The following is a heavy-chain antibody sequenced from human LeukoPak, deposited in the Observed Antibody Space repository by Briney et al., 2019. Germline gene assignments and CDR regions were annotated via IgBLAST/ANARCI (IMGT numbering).Heavy chain of an antibody. CDR2: ISSSSSYI. CDR1: GFTFSSYA. V-gene: IGHV3-21*01. J-gene: IGHJ6*03. D-gene: IGHD6-25*01. Sequence: GGSLRPSCAASGFTFSSYAMSWVRQAPGKGLEWVSSISSSSSYIYYADSVKGRFTISRDNAKNSLYLQMNSLRAEDTAVYYCASSGKKGYYYYMDVWGKGTTVTVSS. CDR3: ASSGKKGYYYYMDV.